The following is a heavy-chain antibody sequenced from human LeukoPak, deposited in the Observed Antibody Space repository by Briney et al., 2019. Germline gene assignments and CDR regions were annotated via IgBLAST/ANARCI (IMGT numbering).Heavy chain of an antibody. J-gene: IGHJ4*02. V-gene: IGHV5-51*01. CDR3: ARHGDCSSTSCYVGGADY. CDR1: GYSFTSYW. Sequence: GESLKISCKGSGYSFTSYWIGWVRQMPGKGLEWMGIIYPGDSDTRYSPSFQGQVTISADKSISTAYLQWSSLKASDTAMYYCARHGDCSSTSCYVGGADYWGQGTLVTVSS. D-gene: IGHD2-2*01. CDR2: IYPGDSDT.